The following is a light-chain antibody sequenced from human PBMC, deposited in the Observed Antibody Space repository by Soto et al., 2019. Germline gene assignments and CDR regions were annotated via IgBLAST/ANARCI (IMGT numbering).Light chain of an antibody. CDR3: QQYGSSPPLT. Sequence: EIVLTQSPGTLSLSPGESATLSCRASQSVTSSYLAWYQQRPDQAPRLLIYGASTRATGIADRFSGSGSGTDFTLTISRLEPEDFAVYYGQQYGSSPPLTFGGGTKVEIK. CDR1: QSVTSSY. CDR2: GAS. J-gene: IGKJ4*01. V-gene: IGKV3-20*01.